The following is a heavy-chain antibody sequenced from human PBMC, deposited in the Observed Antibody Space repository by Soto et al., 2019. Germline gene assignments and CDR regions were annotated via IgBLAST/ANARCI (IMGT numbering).Heavy chain of an antibody. Sequence: SETLSLTCTVSGGSMSRYFWSWIRQPPGKGLEWIGYIYYSGTTNYNPSLKSRVTTSLDTSKNQFSLKVVSLTAADTAFYYCARGRGGTYDAFDIWGPGTLVTVAS. V-gene: IGHV4-59*01. CDR3: ARGRGGTYDAFDI. CDR1: GGSMSRYF. CDR2: IYYSGTT. J-gene: IGHJ3*02. D-gene: IGHD1-26*01.